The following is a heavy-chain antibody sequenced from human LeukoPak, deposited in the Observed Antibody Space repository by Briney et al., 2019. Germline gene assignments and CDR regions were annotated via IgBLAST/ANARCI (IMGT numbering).Heavy chain of an antibody. Sequence: GGSLRLSCEASGFTFSNYWMTWVRQAPGKGLEWVATIKQDGSEKYYVNSVKGRFTISRDNTKDSLYLQMNSLRADDTALYYCASLWDDGYWGQGTLVTVSS. CDR3: ASLWDDGY. J-gene: IGHJ4*02. V-gene: IGHV3-7*02. D-gene: IGHD1-1*01. CDR1: GFTFSNYW. CDR2: IKQDGSEK.